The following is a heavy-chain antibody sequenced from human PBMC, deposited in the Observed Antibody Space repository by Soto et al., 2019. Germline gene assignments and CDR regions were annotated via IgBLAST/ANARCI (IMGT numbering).Heavy chain of an antibody. Sequence: HPGGSLRLSCAAYGFTFSSYAMSWVRQAPGKGLEWVSAISGSGGSTYYADSVKGRFTISRDNSKNTLYLQMNSLRAEDTAVYYCAKDSQAAAGNVRPKNWFDPWGQGTLVTVSS. CDR1: GFTFSSYA. CDR3: AKDSQAAAGNVRPKNWFDP. J-gene: IGHJ5*02. D-gene: IGHD6-13*01. CDR2: ISGSGGST. V-gene: IGHV3-23*01.